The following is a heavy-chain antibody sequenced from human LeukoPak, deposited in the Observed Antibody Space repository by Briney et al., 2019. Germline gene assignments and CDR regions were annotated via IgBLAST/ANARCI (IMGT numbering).Heavy chain of an antibody. V-gene: IGHV3-7*01. CDR3: ARDVWAAVAVSDY. CDR2: IKEDGSVQ. D-gene: IGHD6-19*01. Sequence: PGGSLRLSCAASGFTFSSYWMSWARQAPGKGLEWVANIKEDGSVQYYVDSAKVRFTISRDNAKTSLYLQMNSLRAEDTAVYYCARDVWAAVAVSDYWGQGTLVTVSS. J-gene: IGHJ4*02. CDR1: GFTFSSYW.